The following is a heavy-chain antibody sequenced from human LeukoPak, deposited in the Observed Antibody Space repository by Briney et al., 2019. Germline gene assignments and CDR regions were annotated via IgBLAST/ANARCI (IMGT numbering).Heavy chain of an antibody. D-gene: IGHD3-10*01. CDR2: INHSGST. CDR3: TRRSGGLPSDY. J-gene: IGHJ4*02. Sequence: SETLSLTCAVYGGSFSGYYWSWIRQPPGTGLESIGEINHSGSTNYNPSLKSRVTISVDKSKNQFSLKLSSVTAADTAVYYCTRRSGGLPSDYWGQGTLVTVSS. V-gene: IGHV4-34*01. CDR1: GGSFSGYY.